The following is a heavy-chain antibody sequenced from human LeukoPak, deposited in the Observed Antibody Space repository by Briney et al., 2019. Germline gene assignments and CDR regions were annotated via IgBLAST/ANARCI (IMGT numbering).Heavy chain of an antibody. V-gene: IGHV1-46*01. CDR3: ATVSRKWELHSYYYGMDV. D-gene: IGHD1-26*01. Sequence: ASVKVSCKASGYTFTSNYIHWVRQAPGQGLEWMGMIYPRDGSTSYAQKFQGRVTMTEDTSTDTAYMELSSLRSEDTAVYYCATVSRKWELHSYYYGMDVWGQGTTVTVSS. CDR2: IYPRDGST. CDR1: GYTFTSNY. J-gene: IGHJ6*02.